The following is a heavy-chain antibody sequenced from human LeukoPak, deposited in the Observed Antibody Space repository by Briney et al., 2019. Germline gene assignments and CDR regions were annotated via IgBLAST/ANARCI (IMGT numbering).Heavy chain of an antibody. CDR2: IYPGDSDT. Sequence: GESLKISCKGSGYSFTSYWIGWVRQMPGKGLEWMGIIYPGDSDTRYSPSFQGQVTISADKSISTAYLQWSSLKASDTAMYYCARRRGYSYGTYYFDYWGQGTLVTVSS. CDR3: ARRRGYSYGTYYFDY. J-gene: IGHJ4*02. V-gene: IGHV5-51*01. D-gene: IGHD5-18*01. CDR1: GYSFTSYW.